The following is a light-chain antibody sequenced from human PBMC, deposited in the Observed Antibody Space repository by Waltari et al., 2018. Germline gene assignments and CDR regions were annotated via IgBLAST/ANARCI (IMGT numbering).Light chain of an antibody. CDR1: QSVSRT. CDR2: DAS. V-gene: IGKV3-20*01. J-gene: IGKJ1*01. CDR3: QKYGTLPAT. Sequence: EIVLTQSPGTLSLSPGERATLSCRASQSVSRTLAWYQQKPGQAPRLLIYDASVRATGIPDRFSGSGSGTDFMLTISRLEPEDFAVYYCQKYGTLPATFGQGTKVEIK.